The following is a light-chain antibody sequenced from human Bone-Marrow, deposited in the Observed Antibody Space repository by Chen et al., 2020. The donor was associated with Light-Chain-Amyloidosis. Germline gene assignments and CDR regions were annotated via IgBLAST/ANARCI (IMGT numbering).Light chain of an antibody. CDR3: QQYKNWPPMYT. J-gene: IGKJ2*01. CDR2: GAS. Sequence: EIVMTQSPATLSVSPGERATLSCRASQSVSSNLAWYQQKPGQAPRLLIYGASTRATGIPARCSGSGSGTEFTLTISSLQSEGFAVYYCQQYKNWPPMYTFGQGTKLEIK. CDR1: QSVSSN. V-gene: IGKV3-15*01.